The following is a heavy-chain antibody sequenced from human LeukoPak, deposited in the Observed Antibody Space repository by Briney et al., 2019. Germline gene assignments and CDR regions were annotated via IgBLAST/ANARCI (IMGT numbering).Heavy chain of an antibody. CDR3: ARGFPRGWTGNNWFDP. CDR1: GGSFSGYY. V-gene: IGHV4-34*01. J-gene: IGHJ5*02. CDR2: INHSGST. Sequence: SETLSLTCAVYGGSFSGYYWSWIRQPPGKGLEWIGEINHSGSTNYNPSLKSRVTISVDTSKNQFSLKLSTVTAADTAVYYCARGFPRGWTGNNWFDPWGQGTLVTVSS. D-gene: IGHD6-19*01.